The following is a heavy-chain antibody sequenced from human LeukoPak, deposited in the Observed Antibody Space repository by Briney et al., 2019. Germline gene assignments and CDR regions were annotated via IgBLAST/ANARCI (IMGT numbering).Heavy chain of an antibody. Sequence: GGSLRLSCAASGFTFSSYSMNWVRQAPGKGLEWVSSISSSSSCIYYADSVKGRFTISRDNAKNSLYLQMNSLRAEDTAVYYCARDHGIPGSGSYKFDYWGQGTLVTVSS. D-gene: IGHD3-10*01. CDR3: ARDHGIPGSGSYKFDY. J-gene: IGHJ4*02. V-gene: IGHV3-21*01. CDR2: ISSSSSCI. CDR1: GFTFSSYS.